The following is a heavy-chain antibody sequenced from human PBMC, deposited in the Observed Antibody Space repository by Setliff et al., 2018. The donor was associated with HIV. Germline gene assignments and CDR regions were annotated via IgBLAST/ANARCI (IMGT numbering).Heavy chain of an antibody. CDR2: ISGAGATT. CDR1: GFTLRSYA. J-gene: IGHJ4*02. Sequence: PGGSLRLSCEASGFTLRSYAMYWVRQAPGKGLEWVAGISGAGATTYYADSVKGRFTISRDNSKDTLYLQMKSLRAEDTAVYYCAKDGYSDYLNSYFDYWGQGTLVTVSS. CDR3: AKDGYSDYLNSYFDY. D-gene: IGHD4-17*01. V-gene: IGHV3-23*01.